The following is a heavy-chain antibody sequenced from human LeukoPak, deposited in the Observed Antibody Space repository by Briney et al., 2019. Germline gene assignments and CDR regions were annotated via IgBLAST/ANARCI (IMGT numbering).Heavy chain of an antibody. CDR2: IYYSGST. V-gene: IGHV4-39*01. CDR3: ASIRDWLLDVDY. Sequence: SETLSLTCTVSGGSISSSSYYWGWIRQPPGTGLEWIGSIYYSGSTYYNPSLKSRVTISVDTSKNQFSLKLSSVTAADTAVYYCASIRDWLLDVDYWGQGTLVTVSS. J-gene: IGHJ4*02. D-gene: IGHD3/OR15-3a*01. CDR1: GGSISSSSYY.